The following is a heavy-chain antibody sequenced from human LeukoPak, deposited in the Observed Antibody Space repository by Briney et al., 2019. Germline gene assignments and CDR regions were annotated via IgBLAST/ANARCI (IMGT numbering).Heavy chain of an antibody. J-gene: IGHJ4*02. Sequence: SGGSLRLSCAASGFTFSSYRMDWVRQAPGKGLEWVSSISSSSSYIYYADSVKGRFTISRDNAKNSLYLQMNSLRAEDTAVYYCARGSTYYYDSSGYSSFDYWGQGTLVTVSS. CDR1: GFTFSSYR. V-gene: IGHV3-21*01. CDR3: ARGSTYYYDSSGYSSFDY. D-gene: IGHD3-22*01. CDR2: ISSSSSYI.